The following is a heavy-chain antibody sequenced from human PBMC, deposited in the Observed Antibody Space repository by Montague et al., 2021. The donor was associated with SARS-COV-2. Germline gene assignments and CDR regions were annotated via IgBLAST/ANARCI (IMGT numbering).Heavy chain of an antibody. CDR3: LNYHGSGSYGDF. Sequence: SLRLSCEAYGFTFSTYAMTWVRQAPGKGPEWVSSISASGVRTHYXDSXQGRFTISRDNSKNTLYLQMSSLRAEDTAVYFCLNYHGSGSYGDFWGQGTLVTVSP. CDR1: GFTFSTYA. V-gene: IGHV3-23*01. D-gene: IGHD3-10*01. J-gene: IGHJ4*02. CDR2: ISASGVRT.